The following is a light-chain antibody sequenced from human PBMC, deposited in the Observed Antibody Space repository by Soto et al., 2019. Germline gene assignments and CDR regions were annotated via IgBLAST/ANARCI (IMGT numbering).Light chain of an antibody. V-gene: IGLV2-14*01. CDR1: SSDVGGYNY. Sequence: QSALTQPASVSGSPGQSITISCTGTSSDVGGYNYVSWYQQHPGKAPKLMIYDVSNRPSGVSNRFSGSKSGNTASLTISGLQAEDEADYYCSSYTSSSTRVFGTVTKVTVL. CDR2: DVS. CDR3: SSYTSSSTRV. J-gene: IGLJ1*01.